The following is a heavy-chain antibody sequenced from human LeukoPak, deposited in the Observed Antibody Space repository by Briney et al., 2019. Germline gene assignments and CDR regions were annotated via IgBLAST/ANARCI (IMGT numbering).Heavy chain of an antibody. D-gene: IGHD1-14*01. CDR3: AKPENGTPFDY. J-gene: IGHJ4*02. CDR2: IWYDGSNK. CDR1: GFTFSSYG. Sequence: PGRSLRLSCAASGFTFSSYGMHWVRQAPGKGLEWVAVIWYDGSNKYYADSVKGRFTISRDNSKNTLYLQMNSLRAEDTAVYYCAKPENGTPFDYWGQGTLVTVSS. V-gene: IGHV3-33*06.